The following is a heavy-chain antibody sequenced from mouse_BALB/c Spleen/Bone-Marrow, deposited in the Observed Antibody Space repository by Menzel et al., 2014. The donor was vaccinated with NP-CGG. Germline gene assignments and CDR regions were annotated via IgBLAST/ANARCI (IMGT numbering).Heavy chain of an antibody. CDR1: GFNIKDTY. D-gene: IGHD1-1*01. CDR3: ANYYYGYYFDY. Sequence: EVKLQESGAELVKPGASVKLSCTASGFNIKDTYMHWVKQRPKQGLEWIGRIDPANGNTKYDPKFQDKATITADTSSNTAYLQLSSLTSEDTAVYYCANYYYGYYFDYWGQGTTLTVSS. V-gene: IGHV14-3*02. CDR2: IDPANGNT. J-gene: IGHJ2*01.